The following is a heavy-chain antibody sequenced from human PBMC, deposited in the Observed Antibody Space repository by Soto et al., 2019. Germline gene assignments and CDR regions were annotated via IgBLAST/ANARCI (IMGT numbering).Heavy chain of an antibody. CDR1: GFAFGSYW. J-gene: IGHJ4*02. CDR3: LRDQRHWNEFADQ. V-gene: IGHV3-74*01. Sequence: EVQLVESGGGLVQPGGSLRLSCAASGFAFGSYWMHWVRQAPGKGLVWVSRICQDGTIATQADSVKGRFTISRDNAKNTLYLQMNSLRADDTAVYYCLRDQRHWNEFADQWGQGTLVTVSS. D-gene: IGHD1-1*01. CDR2: ICQDGTIA.